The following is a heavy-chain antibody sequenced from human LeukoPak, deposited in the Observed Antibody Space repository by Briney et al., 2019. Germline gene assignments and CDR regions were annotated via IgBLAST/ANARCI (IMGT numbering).Heavy chain of an antibody. D-gene: IGHD3-3*01. CDR3: VKEYHSRGFGAYFDY. Sequence: GGSLRLSCAASGFTFTNAWMNWVRQAPGKGLEWVGRIKSKADGETIDYAAPVKGRFTFSRDDSKNMLYLQMNSLRAEDTAVYYCVKEYHSRGFGAYFDYWGQGTLVTVSS. CDR1: GFTFTNAW. V-gene: IGHV3-15*07. CDR2: IKSKADGETI. J-gene: IGHJ4*02.